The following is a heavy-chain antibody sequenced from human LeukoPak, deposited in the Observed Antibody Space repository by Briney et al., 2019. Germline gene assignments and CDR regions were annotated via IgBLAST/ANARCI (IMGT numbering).Heavy chain of an antibody. V-gene: IGHV4-39*07. D-gene: IGHD3-22*01. CDR2: IYYSGTT. CDR1: GGSISSGSFF. J-gene: IGHJ4*02. CDR3: ARHYYYDSSGYPDYFDY. Sequence: SETLSLTCTVSGGSISSGSFFWGWIRQPPGKGLEWIGNIYYSGTTYYNPSLKSRVTISVDTSKIQFSLKLNSVTAADTAVYYCARHYYYDSSGYPDYFDYWGQGTLVTVSS.